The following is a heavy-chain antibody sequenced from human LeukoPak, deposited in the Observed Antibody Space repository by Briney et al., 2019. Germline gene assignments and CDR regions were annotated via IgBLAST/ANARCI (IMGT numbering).Heavy chain of an antibody. CDR2: IGVGSGNT. CDR1: GFTFNTSA. CDR3: AADYNWNLDYYYYYGMDV. J-gene: IGHJ6*02. Sequence: GTSVKVSCKASGFTFNTSALHRVRQARGQRPEWIGWIGVGSGNTNYAQKFQERVTITRDMSTSTAYMELSSLRSEDTAVYYCAADYNWNLDYYYYYGMDVWGLGTTVTVSS. D-gene: IGHD1-20*01. V-gene: IGHV1-58*01.